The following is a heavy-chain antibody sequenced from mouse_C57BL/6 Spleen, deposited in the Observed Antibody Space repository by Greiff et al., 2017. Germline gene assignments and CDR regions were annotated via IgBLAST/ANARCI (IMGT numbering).Heavy chain of an antibody. Sequence: VQLQQSGPVLVKPGASVKMSCKASGYTFTDYYMNWVKQSHGKSLEWIGVINPYNGGTSYNQKFKGKATLTVDKSSSTAYMGLNSLTSEDSAVYYCARGAGVYAMDYWGQGTSVTVSS. J-gene: IGHJ4*01. D-gene: IGHD3-3*01. CDR3: ARGAGVYAMDY. CDR2: INPYNGGT. CDR1: GYTFTDYY. V-gene: IGHV1-19*01.